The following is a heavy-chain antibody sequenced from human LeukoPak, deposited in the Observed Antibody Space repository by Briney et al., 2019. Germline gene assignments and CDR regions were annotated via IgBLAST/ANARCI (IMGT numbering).Heavy chain of an antibody. Sequence: SETLSLTCTVSGGSISSSNYFWGWVRQPPGKGLEWIGTISYSGTTHDNPSLKSRVIISVDTSKKQFSLKLSSVTAADTAVYYCARHSSSWYGYNWFDPWGQGTLVTVSS. J-gene: IGHJ5*02. D-gene: IGHD6-13*01. CDR2: ISYSGTT. CDR1: GGSISSSNYF. CDR3: ARHSSSWYGYNWFDP. V-gene: IGHV4-39*01.